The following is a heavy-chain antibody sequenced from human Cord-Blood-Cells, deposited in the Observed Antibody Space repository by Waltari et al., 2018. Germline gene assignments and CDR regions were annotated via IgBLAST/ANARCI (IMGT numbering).Heavy chain of an antibody. CDR2: INPNSGGT. J-gene: IGHJ4*02. V-gene: IGHV1-2*02. CDR3: ARDPPITMVRGDNFDY. Sequence: QVQLVQSGAEVKKPGASVKVSCKASGYTFTGYYMHWVRQAPGQGLEWMGWINPNSGGTNYAQKFQGRVIMTRDTSISTAYMELSRLRSDDTAVYYCARDPPITMVRGDNFDYWGQGTLVTVSS. D-gene: IGHD3-10*01. CDR1: GYTFTGYY.